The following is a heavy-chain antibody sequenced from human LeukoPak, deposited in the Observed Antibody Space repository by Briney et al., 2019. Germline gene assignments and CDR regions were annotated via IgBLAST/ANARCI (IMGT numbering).Heavy chain of an antibody. J-gene: IGHJ5*02. CDR3: ARRVRPTGASNWFDP. D-gene: IGHD7-27*01. Sequence: GGSLRLSCAASGFTFSSKYMSWVRQAPGKGLEWVSVIYNGGSTYYADSVKGRFTISRDNSKNTLYLQMHSLRAEDTAVYYCARRVRPTGASNWFDPWGQGTLVTVSS. CDR2: IYNGGST. V-gene: IGHV3-53*01. CDR1: GFTFSSKY.